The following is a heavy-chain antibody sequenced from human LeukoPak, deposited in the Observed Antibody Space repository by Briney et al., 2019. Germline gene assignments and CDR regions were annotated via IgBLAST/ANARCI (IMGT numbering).Heavy chain of an antibody. Sequence: KPSETLSLTCTVSGGSISSSSYYWGWIRQPPGKGLEWIGSIYYSGSTYYNPSLKSRVTISVDTSKNQFSLKLSSVTAADTAVYYCARDGYSYGYGYWGQGTLVTVSS. CDR2: IYYSGST. D-gene: IGHD5-18*01. J-gene: IGHJ4*02. V-gene: IGHV4-39*07. CDR1: GGSISSSSYY. CDR3: ARDGYSYGYGY.